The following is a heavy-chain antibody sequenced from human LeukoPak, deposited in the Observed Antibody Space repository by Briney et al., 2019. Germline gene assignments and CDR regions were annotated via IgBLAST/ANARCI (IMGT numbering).Heavy chain of an antibody. Sequence: PGGSLRLSCAASGFTFSSSGMHWVRQAPGKGLEWVAVISYDGSNKYYADSVKGRFTFSRDNSKNTLYLQMNSLRAEDTAVYYCAREEYSGSYGGYWGQGTLVTVSS. D-gene: IGHD1-26*01. CDR2: ISYDGSNK. J-gene: IGHJ4*02. CDR3: AREEYSGSYGGY. V-gene: IGHV3-30*03. CDR1: GFTFSSSG.